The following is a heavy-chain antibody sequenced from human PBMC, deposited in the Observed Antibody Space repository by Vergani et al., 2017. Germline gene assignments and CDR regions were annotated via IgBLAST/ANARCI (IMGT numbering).Heavy chain of an antibody. V-gene: IGHV4-59*10. D-gene: IGHD3-22*01. CDR3: ARDLMAYYYDISGLTLYCYFDL. J-gene: IGHJ2*01. CDR1: GGSFSGYY. CDR2: IYTSGST. Sequence: QVQLQQWGAGLLKPSETLSLTCAVYGGSFSGYYWSWIRQPPGKGLEWIGRIYTSGSTNYNPSLKSRVTISVDTSKNQFSLKLCSVTAADTAVYYCARDLMAYYYDISGLTLYCYFDLWGRGTLVTVSS.